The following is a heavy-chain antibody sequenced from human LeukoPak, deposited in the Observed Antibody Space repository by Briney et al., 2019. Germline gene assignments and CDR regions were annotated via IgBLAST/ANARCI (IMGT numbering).Heavy chain of an antibody. CDR1: GFTFSSYD. J-gene: IGHJ4*02. Sequence: QAGGSLRLSCAASGFTFSSYDMHWVRHATGKGLEWVSAIGTAGDTYYPGSVKGRFTISRENAKNSLYLQMNSLRAGDTAVYYCVKADTRSWSGFANWGPGTPLTASS. D-gene: IGHD3/OR15-3a*01. CDR3: VKADTRSWSGFAN. V-gene: IGHV3-13*04. CDR2: IGTAGDT.